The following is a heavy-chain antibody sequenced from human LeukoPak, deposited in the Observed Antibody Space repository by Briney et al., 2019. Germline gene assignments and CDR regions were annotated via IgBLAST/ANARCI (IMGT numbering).Heavy chain of an antibody. CDR2: INPNSGGA. J-gene: IGHJ4*02. D-gene: IGHD1-7*01. V-gene: IGHV1-2*02. CDR3: ARDQDDNWNSRGFDY. CDR1: GYTFTGYY. Sequence: ASVKVSCKASGYTFTGYYMHWVRQAPGQGLEWMGWINPNSGGANYAQKFQGRVTITADKSTSTAYMELSSLRSEDTAVYYCARDQDDNWNSRGFDYWGQGTLVTVSS.